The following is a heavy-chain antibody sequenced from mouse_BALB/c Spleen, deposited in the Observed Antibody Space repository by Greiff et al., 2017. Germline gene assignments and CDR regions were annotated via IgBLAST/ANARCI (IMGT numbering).Heavy chain of an antibody. D-gene: IGHD1-2*01. CDR3: ASGGRLQYFDV. V-gene: IGHV1S132*01. Sequence: QVQLQQSGAELVKPGASVKLSCKTSGYTFTSYWIQWVKQRPGQGLGWIGEIFPGTGTTYYNEKFKGKATLTIDTSSSTAYMQLSSLTSEDSAVYICASGGRLQYFDVWGAGTTVTVSS. J-gene: IGHJ1*01. CDR2: IFPGTGTT. CDR1: GYTFTSYW.